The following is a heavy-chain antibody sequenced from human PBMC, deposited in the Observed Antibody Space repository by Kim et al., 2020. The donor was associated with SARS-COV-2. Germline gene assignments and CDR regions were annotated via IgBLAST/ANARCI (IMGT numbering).Heavy chain of an antibody. D-gene: IGHD3-22*01. V-gene: IGHV1-69*06. Sequence: SVKVSCKASGGTFGTYPISWVRQAPGQGLEWMGGIIPFFDTTNYAPKFQGRVTMTADNSTRTTYMELSSLKSGDTAVYFCASRFFDSSGNYHDFWGQGT. CDR1: GGTFGTYP. J-gene: IGHJ4*02. CDR2: IIPFFDTT. CDR3: ASRFFDSSGNYHDF.